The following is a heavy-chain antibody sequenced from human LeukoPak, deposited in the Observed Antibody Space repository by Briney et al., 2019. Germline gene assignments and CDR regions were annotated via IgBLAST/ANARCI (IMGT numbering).Heavy chain of an antibody. J-gene: IGHJ6*03. CDR2: INPSGGST. V-gene: IGHV1-46*01. CDR1: GYTFTSYY. Sequence: ASVKVSCKASGYTFTSYYMHWVRQAPGQGLEWMGIINPSGGSTSYAQKFQGRVTMTRDTSTSTVYMELSSLRSEDTAVYYCVRDRLAGDYYMDVWGKGTTVTISS. D-gene: IGHD6-25*01. CDR3: VRDRLAGDYYMDV.